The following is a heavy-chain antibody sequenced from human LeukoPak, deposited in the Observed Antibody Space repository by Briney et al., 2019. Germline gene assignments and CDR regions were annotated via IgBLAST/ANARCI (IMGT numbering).Heavy chain of an antibody. D-gene: IGHD3-10*01. CDR2: IYTSGST. CDR1: GGSISSYY. V-gene: IGHV4-4*07. CDR3: ARDRYGSGNYYKSWFDP. Sequence: SETLSLTCTVSGGSISSYYWSWIRQPAGKGLEWIGRIYTSGSTNYNPSLKSRVTMSVDTSKNQFSLRLSSVTAADTAVYYCARDRYGSGNYYKSWFDPWGQGTLASVCS. J-gene: IGHJ5*02.